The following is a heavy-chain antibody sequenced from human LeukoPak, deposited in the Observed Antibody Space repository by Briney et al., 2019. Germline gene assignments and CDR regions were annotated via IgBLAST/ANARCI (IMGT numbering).Heavy chain of an antibody. D-gene: IGHD2-2*01. CDR1: GFTFSTYS. V-gene: IGHV3-48*04. J-gene: IGHJ3*02. CDR2: ISSSSSPI. CDR3: ARSGYCTSTSCLNRRGAFDI. Sequence: GGSLRLSCAASGFTFSTYSMNWGRQAPGKGLEWVSYISSSSSPIYSADSVKGRFTISRDNAKNSLYLQMNSLRAEDTALYYCARSGYCTSTSCLNRRGAFDIWGQGTMVTVSS.